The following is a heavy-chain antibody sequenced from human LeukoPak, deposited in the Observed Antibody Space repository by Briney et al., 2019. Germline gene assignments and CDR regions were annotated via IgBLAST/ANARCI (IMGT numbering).Heavy chain of an antibody. D-gene: IGHD3-9*01. J-gene: IGHJ4*02. CDR2: FDPEDGGT. Sequence: ASVKVSCKVSGYTLTELSMHWVRQAPGKGLEWMGGFDPEDGGTIYAQKFQGRVTMTEDTSTDTACMELSSLRSEDTAVYYCATVWTGYFDWSPRYWGQGTLVTVSS. CDR3: ATVWTGYFDWSPRY. CDR1: GYTLTELS. V-gene: IGHV1-24*01.